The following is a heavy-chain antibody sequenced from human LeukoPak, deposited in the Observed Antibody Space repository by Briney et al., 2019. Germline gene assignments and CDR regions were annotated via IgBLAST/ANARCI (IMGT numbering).Heavy chain of an antibody. J-gene: IGHJ4*02. CDR2: IYYSGST. Sequence: KPSETLSLTCTVSGGSIRSYYWSWIRQPPGKGLEWIGYIYYSGSTNYNPSLKSRVTISVHTSKNQFSLKLSSVTAADTAVYYCARVQIAYSYGLFDYWGQGTLVTVSS. V-gene: IGHV4-59*01. D-gene: IGHD5-18*01. CDR1: GGSIRSYY. CDR3: ARVQIAYSYGLFDY.